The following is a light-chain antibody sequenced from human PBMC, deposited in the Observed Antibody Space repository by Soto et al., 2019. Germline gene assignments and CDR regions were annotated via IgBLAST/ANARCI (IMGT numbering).Light chain of an antibody. J-gene: IGLJ2*01. CDR1: SSNIGTNS. CDR3: ATWDDSLSAPV. Sequence: QSVLTQPPSTSGTPGQRVTISCSGSSSNIGTNSVNWYQQLPGTAPKLLIYNSNQRPSGVPDRFSGSKSGTSASLAISGLQSEDEDDYYCATWDDSLSAPVFGGGTKLTVL. CDR2: NSN. V-gene: IGLV1-44*01.